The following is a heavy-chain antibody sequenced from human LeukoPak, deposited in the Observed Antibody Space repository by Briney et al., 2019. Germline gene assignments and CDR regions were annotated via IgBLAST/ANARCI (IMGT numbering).Heavy chain of an antibody. J-gene: IGHJ4*02. V-gene: IGHV4-34*01. D-gene: IGHD6-6*01. CDR2: INHSGST. Sequence: SETLSLTCAVYGGTFSGYYWSWIRQPPGKGLEWIGEINHSGSTNYNPSLKSRVTISVDTSKNQFSLKLSSVTAADTAVYYCARVRIEPSSYSSSFFDYWGQGTLVTVSS. CDR3: ARVRIEPSSYSSSFFDY. CDR1: GGTFSGYY.